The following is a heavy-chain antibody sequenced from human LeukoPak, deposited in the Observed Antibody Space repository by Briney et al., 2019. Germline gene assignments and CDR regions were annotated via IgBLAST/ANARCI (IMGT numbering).Heavy chain of an antibody. V-gene: IGHV4-34*01. CDR2: INHSGST. CDR3: ARGLARRFGDPDY. D-gene: IGHD3-10*01. CDR1: GGSFSGYY. Sequence: SETLSLTCAVYGGSFSGYYWSWIRQPPGNGLEWIGEINHSGSTNYNPSLKRRVTISVDTSKNQFSLKLSSVTAADTAVYYCARGLARRFGDPDYWGQGTLVTVSS. J-gene: IGHJ4*02.